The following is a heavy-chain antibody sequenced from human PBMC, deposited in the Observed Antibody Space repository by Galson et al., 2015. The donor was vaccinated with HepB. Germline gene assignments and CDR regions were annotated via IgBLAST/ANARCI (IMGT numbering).Heavy chain of an antibody. V-gene: IGHV3-23*01. CDR1: GFTFRSYV. CDR2: ISVSGNIT. CDR3: VKRST. Sequence: SLRLSCAGSGFTFRSYVMSWVRQAPGKGLEWVSGISVSGNITYYADSVKGRFTISRDNSKNTLYLQMNSLRAEDTAVYYCVKRSTWGQGTLVIVSP. J-gene: IGHJ4*02.